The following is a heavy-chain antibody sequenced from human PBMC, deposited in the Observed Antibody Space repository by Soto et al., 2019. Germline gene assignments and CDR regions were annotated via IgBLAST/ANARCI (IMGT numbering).Heavy chain of an antibody. CDR2: IKSKTDGGTI. CDR1: GFTFSNAC. V-gene: IGHV3-15*07. CDR3: PTRHFRVGATTWFARLLDS. Sequence: EVQLVESGGGLVKPGGSLRLSCAASGFTFSNACMNWVRQAPGTGLDWVGRIKSKTDGGTIEYAAPVKGRFTISTHESTHPMYVQMHSMKTVDTAVYYCPTRHFRVGATTWFARLLDSWGQGTMVTVSS. D-gene: IGHD1-26*01. J-gene: IGHJ4*02.